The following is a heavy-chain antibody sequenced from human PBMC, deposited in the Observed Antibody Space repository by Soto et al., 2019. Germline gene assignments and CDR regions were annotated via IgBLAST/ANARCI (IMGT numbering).Heavy chain of an antibody. CDR2: ISGSGGST. D-gene: IGHD2-8*01. J-gene: IGHJ2*01. Sequence: EVQLLESGGGLVQPGWSLRISCAASGFTFSRYAMSWVRQAPGRGLEWVSAISGSGGSTYYADSVKGRFTISRDNYKNTLYLPMNSLRAEDTAVYYCAKDRMWYFDLWGRGTLVTVSS. CDR3: AKDRMWYFDL. CDR1: GFTFSRYA. V-gene: IGHV3-23*01.